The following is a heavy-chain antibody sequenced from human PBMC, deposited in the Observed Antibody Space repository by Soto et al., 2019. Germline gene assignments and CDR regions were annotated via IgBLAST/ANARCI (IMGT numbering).Heavy chain of an antibody. CDR2: IYYSGST. J-gene: IGHJ6*02. CDR3: ARNKVAEAYYYGMDV. D-gene: IGHD2-15*01. CDR1: GGSISSSSYY. Sequence: PSETLSLTCTVSGGSISSSSYYWGWIRQPPGQGLEWIGSIYYSGSTYYNPSLKSRVTISVDTSKNQFSLKLSSVTAADTAVYHCARNKVAEAYYYGMDVWGQGTTVTVSS. V-gene: IGHV4-39*01.